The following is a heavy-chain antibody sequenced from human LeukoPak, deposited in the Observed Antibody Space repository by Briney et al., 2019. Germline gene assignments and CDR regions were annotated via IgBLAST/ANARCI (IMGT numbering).Heavy chain of an antibody. CDR2: INHSGST. Sequence: SETLSLTCAVYGVSFSGYYWSWIRQPPGKGLEWVGEINHSGSTNYNPSLKSRVTISVDTSKNQFSLKLSSVTAADTAVYYCARGANCTNGVCYGGHFDYWGQGTLVTVSS. CDR1: GVSFSGYY. J-gene: IGHJ4*02. CDR3: ARGANCTNGVCYGGHFDY. V-gene: IGHV4-34*01. D-gene: IGHD2-8*01.